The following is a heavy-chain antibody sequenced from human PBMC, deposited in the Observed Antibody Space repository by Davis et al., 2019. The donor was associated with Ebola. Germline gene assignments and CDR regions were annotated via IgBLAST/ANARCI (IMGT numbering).Heavy chain of an antibody. Sequence: ASVKVSCKASGFTFTNYAIHWVRQASGQSLEWMGWINAGNGNTKYSQKFQGRVTITTDTSASTAYMELSSLRSEDTAMFYCARIILGRDFYGMDVWGQGTTVAVSS. CDR3: ARIILGRDFYGMDV. V-gene: IGHV1-3*01. D-gene: IGHD2-21*01. J-gene: IGHJ6*02. CDR2: INAGNGNT. CDR1: GFTFTNYA.